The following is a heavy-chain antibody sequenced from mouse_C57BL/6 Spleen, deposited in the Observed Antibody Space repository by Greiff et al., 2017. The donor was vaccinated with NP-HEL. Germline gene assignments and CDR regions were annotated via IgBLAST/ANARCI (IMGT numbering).Heavy chain of an antibody. D-gene: IGHD2-3*01. CDR3: ARNPIYDGYPAWFAY. V-gene: IGHV5-17*01. J-gene: IGHJ3*01. CDR2: ISSGSSTI. Sequence: EVKLVESGGGLVKPGGSLKLSCAASGFTFSDYGMHWVRQAPEKGLEWVAYISSGSSTIYYADTVKGRFTLSRDNAKNTLFLQMTSLRSEDTAMYYCARNPIYDGYPAWFAYWGQGTLVTVSA. CDR1: GFTFSDYG.